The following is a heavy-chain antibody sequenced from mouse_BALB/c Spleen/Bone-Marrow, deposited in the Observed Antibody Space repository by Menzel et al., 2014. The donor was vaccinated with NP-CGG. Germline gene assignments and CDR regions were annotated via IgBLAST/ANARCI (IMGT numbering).Heavy chain of an antibody. CDR2: FDPANGNT. J-gene: IGHJ4*01. Sequence: VQIQQSGAELVKTGASVKLSCTDSSFNINDTYMHWVQQRPEQGLAWIGRFDPANGNTKYDPKFQVKATITADTSSNPAYLQLSSRTSEDTAVYYCARLEYYARDYSGQGTSDTVPS. CDR3: ARLEYYARDY. CDR1: SFNINDTY. V-gene: IGHV14-3*02.